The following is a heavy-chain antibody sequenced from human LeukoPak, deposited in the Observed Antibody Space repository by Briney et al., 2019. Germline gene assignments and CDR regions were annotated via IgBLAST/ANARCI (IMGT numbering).Heavy chain of an antibody. CDR2: ISSSTTAI. D-gene: IGHD5-24*01. V-gene: IGHV3-11*01. J-gene: IGHJ4*02. Sequence: GGSVTHPGSASGFTFSDYFMSWIRQAPGRGLEWVSYISSSTTAIYYADSVKGRFTISRDNAKNSLYLQMNSLRAEDTAVYYCARGDGYNDYWGQETLVCVSS. CDR1: GFTFSDYF. CDR3: ARGDGYNDY.